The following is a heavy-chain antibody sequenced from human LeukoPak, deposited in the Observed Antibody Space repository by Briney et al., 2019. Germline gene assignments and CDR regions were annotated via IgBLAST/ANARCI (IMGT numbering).Heavy chain of an antibody. J-gene: IGHJ4*02. CDR1: GGPFSGYF. CDR2: INHSGST. V-gene: IGHV4-34*01. Sequence: ETLPLTCAAYGGPFSGYFWPWIRQPPGKGLEWIGEINHSGSTNYNPSLKSRVTISVDMSKNQFSLKLSSVTAADTAVYYCARDGSGTENDYWGQGTLVTVSS. CDR3: ARDGSGTENDY. D-gene: IGHD3-10*01.